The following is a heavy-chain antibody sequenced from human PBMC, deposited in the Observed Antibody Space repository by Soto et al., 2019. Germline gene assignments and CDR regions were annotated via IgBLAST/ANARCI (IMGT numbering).Heavy chain of an antibody. CDR1: GFTFSSYA. V-gene: IGHV3-23*01. CDR2: ISGSGGST. D-gene: IGHD3-3*01. CDR3: AKVGGYDFWSGYYQDYYYYMDV. Sequence: GSLRLSCAASGFTFSSYAMSWVRQAPGKGLEWVSAISGSGGSTYYADSVKGRFTISRDNSKNTLYLQMNSLRAEDTAVYYCAKVGGYDFWSGYYQDYYYYMDVWGKGTTVTVSS. J-gene: IGHJ6*03.